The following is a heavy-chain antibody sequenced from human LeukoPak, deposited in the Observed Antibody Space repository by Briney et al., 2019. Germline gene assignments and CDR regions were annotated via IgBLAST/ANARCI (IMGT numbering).Heavy chain of an antibody. D-gene: IGHD4-17*01. CDR1: GFTFSSYV. Sequence: GRSLRLSCAASGFTFSSYVIHWVRQAPGKGLEWVAHISYDGSDKYYADSVKGRFTISRDNSKNTLYLQMNSLRPEDTAVYYCAREVSATVTPFDYWGQGTLVTVSS. V-gene: IGHV3-30-3*01. CDR2: ISYDGSDK. J-gene: IGHJ4*02. CDR3: AREVSATVTPFDY.